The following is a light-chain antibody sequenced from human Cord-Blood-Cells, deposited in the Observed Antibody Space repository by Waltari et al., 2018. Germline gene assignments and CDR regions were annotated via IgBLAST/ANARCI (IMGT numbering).Light chain of an antibody. Sequence: DIQMTQSPSSLSASVGDRVTITCRASQSISSYLNWYQQKPGKAPKPLIYAASSLQSGVPSRVSGSGSWTDFTLTHSSLQPEDFATYYCQQRYSTRTFGQGTKVEIK. CDR1: QSISSY. CDR2: AAS. J-gene: IGKJ1*01. CDR3: QQRYSTRT. V-gene: IGKV1-39*01.